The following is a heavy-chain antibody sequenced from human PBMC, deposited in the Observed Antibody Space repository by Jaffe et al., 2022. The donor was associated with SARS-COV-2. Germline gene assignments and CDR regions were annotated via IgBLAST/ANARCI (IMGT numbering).Heavy chain of an antibody. Sequence: EVQLVESGGGLVQPGGSLSLSCAASGFTFSSYAMSWVRQAPGKGLEWVSTVSGSGGDTFYADSVKGRFTISRDNSKNTLYLQMNSLRAEDTAVYYCARKHAAMNNLDYWGQGTLVTVSS. J-gene: IGHJ4*02. V-gene: IGHV3-23*04. CDR2: VSGSGGDT. D-gene: IGHD5-18*01. CDR3: ARKHAAMNNLDY. CDR1: GFTFSSYA.